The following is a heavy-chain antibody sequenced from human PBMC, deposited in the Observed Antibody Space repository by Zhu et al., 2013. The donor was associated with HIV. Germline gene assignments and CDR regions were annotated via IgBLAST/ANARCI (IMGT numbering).Heavy chain of an antibody. D-gene: IGHD5-12*01. CDR1: GGTFSSYA. CDR2: IIPMFGTA. V-gene: IGHV1-69*01. Sequence: QVQLVQSGAEVKKPGSSVKVSCKASGGTFSSYAISWVRQAPGQGLEWMGGIIPMFGTANYAQKFQGRVTIIADESTSTAYMELSSLRSEDTAVYYCARDREMATINWFDPGAREPWSPSPQ. J-gene: IGHJ5*02. CDR3: ARDREMATINWFDP.